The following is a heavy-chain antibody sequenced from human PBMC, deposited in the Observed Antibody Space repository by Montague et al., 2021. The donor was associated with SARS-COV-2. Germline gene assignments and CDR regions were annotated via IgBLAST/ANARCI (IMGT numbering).Heavy chain of an antibody. J-gene: IGHJ6*02. V-gene: IGHV4-59*08. Sequence: SETLSLTCTVSGGSISSYSWSWIRQPPGKGLEWIGSIFYSGSTNYNPSLKSRVTISVDTSKKQFSLKLGSVTAADTAVYYCARLGLGGYDILTGYYQSGMDVWGQGTTVTVSS. CDR2: IFYSGST. CDR1: GGSISSYS. D-gene: IGHD3-9*01. CDR3: ARLGLGGYDILTGYYQSGMDV.